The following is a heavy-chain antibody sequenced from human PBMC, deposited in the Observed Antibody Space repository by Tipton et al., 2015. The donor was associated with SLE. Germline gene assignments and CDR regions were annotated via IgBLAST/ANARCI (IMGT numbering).Heavy chain of an antibody. V-gene: IGHV3-30*04. CDR3: ARDEVGIGDPLDY. Sequence: SLRLSCAASGFTFSSYAMHWVRQAPGKGLEWVAVISYDGSNKYYADSVKGRFTISRDNSKNTLYLQMNSLRAEDTAVYYCARDEVGIGDPLDYWGQGTLVTVSS. J-gene: IGHJ4*02. D-gene: IGHD3-16*01. CDR1: GFTFSSYA. CDR2: ISYDGSNK.